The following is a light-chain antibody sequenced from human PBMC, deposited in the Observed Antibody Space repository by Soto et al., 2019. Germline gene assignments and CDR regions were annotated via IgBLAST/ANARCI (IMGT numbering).Light chain of an antibody. Sequence: EIVLTQSPATLSLSPGERATLSCRASQSVSSYLAWYQQKPGQAPRLLIYDASNRATGIPARFSGSGSGTDFTLTISSLEPEDFAVYYCQRRSNSGTFGGGTKVEIK. CDR2: DAS. J-gene: IGKJ4*01. V-gene: IGKV3-11*01. CDR1: QSVSSY. CDR3: QRRSNSGT.